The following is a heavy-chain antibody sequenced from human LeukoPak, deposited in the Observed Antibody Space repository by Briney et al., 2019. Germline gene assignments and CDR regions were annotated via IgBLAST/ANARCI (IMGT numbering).Heavy chain of an antibody. CDR3: APDRIP. Sequence: ASVKVSCKVSGYVFTDYYMHWVQQAPGKGLEWMELIDPEDGETMYAEKFQDRITITADTSTDTAYMELSRLRSDDTAVYYCAPDRIPWGRGTLVTVSS. J-gene: IGHJ5*02. V-gene: IGHV1-69-2*01. CDR2: IDPEDGET. CDR1: GYVFTDYY. D-gene: IGHD2-21*01.